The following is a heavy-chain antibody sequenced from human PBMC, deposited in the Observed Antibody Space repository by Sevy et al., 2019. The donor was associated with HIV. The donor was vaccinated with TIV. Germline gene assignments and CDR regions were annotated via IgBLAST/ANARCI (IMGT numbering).Heavy chain of an antibody. CDR1: GYSHTKLS. J-gene: IGHJ5*02. Sequence: ASVKVSCKVSGYSHTKLSIHWVRQGPRKGLEWMGDFDVQDGETIYAKKFQGRLKMTVDTNTDTAYIELSRLTSEDTAVYYCAAVGLRYCSGSSCYQGDWFDPWGQGSLVTVSS. D-gene: IGHD2-15*01. V-gene: IGHV1-24*01. CDR3: AAVGLRYCSGSSCYQGDWFDP. CDR2: FDVQDGET.